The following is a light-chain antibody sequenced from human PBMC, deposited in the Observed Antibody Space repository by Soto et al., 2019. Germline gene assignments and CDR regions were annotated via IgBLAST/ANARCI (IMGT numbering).Light chain of an antibody. CDR2: DVT. CDR1: SSDVGGYNY. J-gene: IGLJ2*01. Sequence: QSALTQPRSVSGSPGQSVTISCTGTSSDVGGYNYVSWYQQHPGKAPKLMIYDVTKRPSGVPDRFSGSKSGNTASLTISGIQAEDEADYFCCSYAASAIFGGGTKVPVL. CDR3: CSYAASAI. V-gene: IGLV2-11*01.